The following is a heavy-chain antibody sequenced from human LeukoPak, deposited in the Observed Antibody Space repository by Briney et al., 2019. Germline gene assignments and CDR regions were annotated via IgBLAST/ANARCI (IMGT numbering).Heavy chain of an antibody. Sequence: GESLKISCKTSGYSFTTYWIGWVRQMPGAGLGWVGAIYPDDSDTRYSPSFQGQVVISADRSIRTAYLQWNTLKTSDTAMYYCVRQRGASGTINHFDPWGQGTLVTVSS. J-gene: IGHJ5*02. V-gene: IGHV5-51*01. D-gene: IGHD3-10*01. CDR1: GYSFTTYW. CDR3: VRQRGASGTINHFDP. CDR2: IYPDDSDT.